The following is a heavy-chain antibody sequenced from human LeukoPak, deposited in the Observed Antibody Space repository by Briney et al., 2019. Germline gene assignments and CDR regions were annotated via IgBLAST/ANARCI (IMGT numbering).Heavy chain of an antibody. Sequence: GRSLRLSSVTSGFTFDDYAMDWVRQAPGKGLEWVSGVTWNGANIDYADSVKGRFTMSRDNAKNSLYLQMNSLRAEDTALYYCAKARSSQMDYFDYWGQGTLVTVSS. D-gene: IGHD3-10*01. CDR1: GFTFDDYA. CDR3: AKARSSQMDYFDY. V-gene: IGHV3-9*01. J-gene: IGHJ4*02. CDR2: VTWNGANI.